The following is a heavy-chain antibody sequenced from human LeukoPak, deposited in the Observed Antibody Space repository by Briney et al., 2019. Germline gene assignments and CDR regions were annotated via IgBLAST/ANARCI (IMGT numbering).Heavy chain of an antibody. J-gene: IGHJ5*02. V-gene: IGHV4-59*01. CDR3: ARARYSSGWYRANWFDP. D-gene: IGHD6-19*01. CDR2: IYYSGST. Sequence: SETLSLTCTVSGGSISSYYWSWIRQPPGKGLEWIGYIYYSGSTNYNPSLKSRVTISVDTSKNQFSLKLSSVTAADTAVYYCARARYSSGWYRANWFDPWGQGTPVTVSS. CDR1: GGSISSYY.